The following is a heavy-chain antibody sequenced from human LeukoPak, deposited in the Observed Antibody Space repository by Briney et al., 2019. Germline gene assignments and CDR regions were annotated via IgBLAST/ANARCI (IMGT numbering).Heavy chain of an antibody. V-gene: IGHV3-23*01. CDR3: VRDKLTGASRLDY. J-gene: IGHJ4*02. D-gene: IGHD7-27*01. CDR2: ISGSGGGT. CDR1: GFTFSSYA. Sequence: GGSLRLSCAASGFTFSSYAMSWVRQAPGKGLEWVSLISGSGGGTYYAASVKGRFTISRDNSKNTLYLQMNSLRAEDTAVYYCVRDKLTGASRLDYWGQGTLLTVSS.